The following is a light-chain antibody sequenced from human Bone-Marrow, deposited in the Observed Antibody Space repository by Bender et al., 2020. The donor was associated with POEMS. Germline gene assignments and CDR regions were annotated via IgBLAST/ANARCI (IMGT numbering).Light chain of an antibody. J-gene: IGLJ3*02. CDR3: QSYDGSLSGWV. CDR2: GNN. Sequence: QSVLTQPPSVSGAPGQRVTISYTGSSFNIGAGYDVHWYQQLPGTAPKLLIYGNNNRPSGVPDRFSGSKSGSSASLTITGLQGEDEAYYYCQSYDGSLSGWVFGGGTKLTV. CDR1: SFNIGAGYD. V-gene: IGLV1-40*01.